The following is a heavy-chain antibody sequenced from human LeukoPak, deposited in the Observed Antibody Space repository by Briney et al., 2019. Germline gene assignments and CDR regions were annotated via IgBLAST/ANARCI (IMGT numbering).Heavy chain of an antibody. CDR1: GGSISSSSYY. CDR3: ARDGAYSGSYSVDY. D-gene: IGHD1-26*01. Sequence: PSETLSLTCTVSGGSISSSSYYWGWIRQPPGKGLEWIGSIYYSGSTYYNPSLKSRVTIPVDTSKNQFSLKLSSVTTADTAVYYCARDGAYSGSYSVDYWGQGTLVTVSS. V-gene: IGHV4-39*02. J-gene: IGHJ4*02. CDR2: IYYSGST.